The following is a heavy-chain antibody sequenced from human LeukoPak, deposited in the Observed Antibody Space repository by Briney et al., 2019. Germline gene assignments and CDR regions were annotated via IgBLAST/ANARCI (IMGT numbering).Heavy chain of an antibody. CDR2: MNWNSVI. CDR3: VKDAGSAGTAAAGADF. CDR1: GFTFSSYG. Sequence: GGSLRLSCAASGFTFSSYGMHWVRQAPGKGLEWVSGMNWNSVIGYADSVKGRFTISRDNARNSLYLQMNSLRPEDTALYYCVKDAGSAGTAAAGADFWGQGTLVTLSS. V-gene: IGHV3-9*01. J-gene: IGHJ4*02. D-gene: IGHD6-13*01.